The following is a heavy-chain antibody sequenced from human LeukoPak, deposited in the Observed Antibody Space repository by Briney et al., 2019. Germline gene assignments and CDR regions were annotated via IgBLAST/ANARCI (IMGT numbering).Heavy chain of an antibody. V-gene: IGHV5-51*01. D-gene: IGHD6-13*01. CDR3: ARHLRIAAAGTGEAFDI. CDR1: GYSISSGYY. Sequence: ETLSLTCTVSGYSISSGYYWGWIRQPPGKGLEWIGSIYPGDSDTRYSPSFQGQVIISADKSISTAYLQWSSLKASDTAMYYCARHLRIAAAGTGEAFDIWGQGTMVTVSS. CDR2: IYPGDSDT. J-gene: IGHJ3*02.